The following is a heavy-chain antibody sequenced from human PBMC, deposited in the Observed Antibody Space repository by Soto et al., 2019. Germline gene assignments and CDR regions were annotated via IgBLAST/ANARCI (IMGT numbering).Heavy chain of an antibody. J-gene: IGHJ1*01. Sequence: EVQLVESGGGLIQPGGSLRLSCAASGFIVSSNYMSWVRQAPGKGLEWVSVIYTGGNTYYADSVKGRFTISRDNSKNTIYLQMNSLRVEDTGVYYCARGWVEVTAGQNWGQGTLVTVSA. D-gene: IGHD1-1*01. CDR2: IYTGGNT. V-gene: IGHV3-53*01. CDR1: GFIVSSNY. CDR3: ARGWVEVTAGQN.